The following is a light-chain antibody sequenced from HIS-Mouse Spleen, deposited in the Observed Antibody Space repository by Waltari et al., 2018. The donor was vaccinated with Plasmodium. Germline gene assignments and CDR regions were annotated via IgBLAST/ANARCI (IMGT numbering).Light chain of an antibody. CDR2: AAS. CDR3: QQNYNTWT. Sequence: DIQLTQSPSSLSASVENRVPITCRASQSISSYLNWYQQKPGKAPKLLIYAASSLQSGVPSRFSGSGSGTDFTLTISSLQPEDFATYYCQQNYNTWTFGQGTKVEIK. J-gene: IGKJ1*01. CDR1: QSISSY. V-gene: IGKV1-39*01.